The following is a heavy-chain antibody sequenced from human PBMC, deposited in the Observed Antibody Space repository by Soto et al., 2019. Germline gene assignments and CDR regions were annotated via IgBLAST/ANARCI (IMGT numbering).Heavy chain of an antibody. V-gene: IGHV3-7*03. J-gene: IGHJ3*02. Sequence: GGSLRLSCAASGFTFSSYWMSWVRQAPGKGLEWVANIKQDGSEKYYVDSVKGRFTISRDNAKNSLYLQMNSLRAEDTAVYYCATFTVVTPGGAFDIWGQGTMVTVSS. D-gene: IGHD2-15*01. CDR3: ATFTVVTPGGAFDI. CDR2: IKQDGSEK. CDR1: GFTFSSYW.